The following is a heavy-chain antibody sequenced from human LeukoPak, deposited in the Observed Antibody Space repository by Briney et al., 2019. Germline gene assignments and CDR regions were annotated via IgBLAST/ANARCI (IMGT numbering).Heavy chain of an antibody. CDR3: ARVEYYYGSGSYRVFDY. CDR1: GFTFSSYS. Sequence: PGGSLRLSCAASGFTFSSYSMNWVRQAPGKGLEWVSSISSSSSYIYYADSVKGRFTISRDSAKNSLYLQMNSLRAEDTAVYYCARVEYYYGSGSYRVFDYWGQGTLVTVSS. V-gene: IGHV3-21*01. J-gene: IGHJ4*02. D-gene: IGHD3-10*01. CDR2: ISSSSSYI.